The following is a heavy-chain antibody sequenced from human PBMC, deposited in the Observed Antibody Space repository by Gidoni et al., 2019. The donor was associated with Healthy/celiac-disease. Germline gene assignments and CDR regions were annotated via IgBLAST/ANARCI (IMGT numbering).Heavy chain of an antibody. CDR1: GFTFDDYA. CDR3: AKDAMVRGVSTRPDY. J-gene: IGHJ4*02. D-gene: IGHD3-10*01. V-gene: IGHV3-9*01. CDR2: ISWNSGSI. Sequence: EVQLVESGGGLVQPGRSLRLSCAAYGFTFDDYAMHWVRHAPGKGLEWVSGISWNSGSIGYADSVKGRFTISRDNAKNSLYLQMNSLRAEDTALYYCAKDAMVRGVSTRPDYWGQGTLVTVSS.